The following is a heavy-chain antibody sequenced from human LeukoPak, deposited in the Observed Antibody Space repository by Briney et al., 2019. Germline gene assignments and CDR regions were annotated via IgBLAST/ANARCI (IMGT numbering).Heavy chain of an antibody. J-gene: IGHJ4*02. CDR1: GGSFSGYY. V-gene: IGHV4-34*01. D-gene: IGHD3-22*01. Sequence: SETLSLTCAVYGGSFSGYYWSWIRQPPGKGLEWIGEINHSGSTNYNPPLKSRVTISVDTSKNQFSLKLSSVTAADTAAYYCARTAGIYDSSGYYRYWGQGTLVTVSS. CDR3: ARTAGIYDSSGYYRY. CDR2: INHSGST.